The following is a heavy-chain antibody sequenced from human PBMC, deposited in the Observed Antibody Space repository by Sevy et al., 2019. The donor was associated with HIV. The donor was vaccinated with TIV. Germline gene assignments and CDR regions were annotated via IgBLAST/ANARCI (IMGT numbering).Heavy chain of an antibody. D-gene: IGHD1-1*01. CDR3: ARHTRTSDRSPYFYNY. V-gene: IGHV4-59*01. CDR2: IYYSGNT. Sequence: SETLSLTCTVSGGSISSYYWSWIRQPPGKGLEWIGYIYYSGNTNYNPSLKSRVSISVVTSKNQFSLMLSSVTAPDTAIYYCARHTRTSDRSPYFYNYWGRGTLVTVSS. J-gene: IGHJ4*02. CDR1: GGSISSYY.